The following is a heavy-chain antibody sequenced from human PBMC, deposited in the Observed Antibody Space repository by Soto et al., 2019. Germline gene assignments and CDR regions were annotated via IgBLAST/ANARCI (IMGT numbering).Heavy chain of an antibody. D-gene: IGHD2-2*01. CDR2: IYPGDSDS. J-gene: IGHJ4*02. CDR1: GFTFTSYW. Sequence: GESLKISCKGSGFTFTSYWIAWVRQMPGKGLEWMGIIYPGDSDSSYSPSFQGQVTISADKSINTAYLHWSSLKASDTAIYYCAKHEGYCSTTTCSNFDYWGKGTLGTVAS. CDR3: AKHEGYCSTTTCSNFDY. V-gene: IGHV5-51*01.